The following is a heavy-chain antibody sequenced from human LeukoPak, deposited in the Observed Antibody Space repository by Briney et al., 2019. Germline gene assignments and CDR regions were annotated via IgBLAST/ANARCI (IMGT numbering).Heavy chain of an antibody. D-gene: IGHD6-19*01. CDR1: GFTFNYYG. J-gene: IGHJ4*02. CDR3: AKDRGPWLALRTFDS. V-gene: IGHV3-23*01. Sequence: GGTLRLSCAASGFTFNYYGMTWVRQAPGKGLEWVSLITGSGTSTYYTDSMKGRVSISRDNYQNTLYLEMNSLRVEDTAVYYCAKDRGPWLALRTFDSWGQGTLVTVSS. CDR2: ITGSGTST.